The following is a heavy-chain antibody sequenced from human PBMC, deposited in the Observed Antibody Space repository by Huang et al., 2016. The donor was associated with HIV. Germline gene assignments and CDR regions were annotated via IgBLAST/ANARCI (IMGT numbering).Heavy chain of an antibody. CDR1: GDFISSTNYY. Sequence: QLQLQESGPGQVKPSETLSLTCTVSGDFISSTNYYWGWIRQSPGKGLEWVGGVYTSGSTNYNPSLKSRVTLSVDTSRNQFSLRWNSVTAADTAVYYCASQHIGAAATWFWGRGTQVAVSS. CDR3: ASQHIGAAATWF. D-gene: IGHD6-13*01. V-gene: IGHV4-39*01. J-gene: IGHJ4*02. CDR2: VYTSGST.